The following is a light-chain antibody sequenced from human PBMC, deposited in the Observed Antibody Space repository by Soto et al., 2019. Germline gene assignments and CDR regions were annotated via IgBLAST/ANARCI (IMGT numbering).Light chain of an antibody. CDR3: SPYTSSSTPYVV. V-gene: IGLV2-14*01. CDR2: EVS. CDR1: SSDVGGYNY. J-gene: IGLJ2*01. Sequence: QSALTQPASVSGSPGQSITISCTGTSSDVGGYNYVSWYQQHPDKAPKLMIYEVSNRPSGVSNRFSGSKSGNTASLTISGLQAEDEADYYCSPYTSSSTPYVVFGGGTKLTVL.